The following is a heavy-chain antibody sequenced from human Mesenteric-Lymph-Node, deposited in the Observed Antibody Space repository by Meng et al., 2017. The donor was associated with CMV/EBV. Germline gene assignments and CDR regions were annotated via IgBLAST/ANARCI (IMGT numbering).Heavy chain of an antibody. CDR1: GGCVSSGSYY. J-gene: IGHJ4*02. V-gene: IGHV4-61*01. D-gene: IGHD3-3*01. CDR3: ARLLEGLDY. CDR2: VYSSGGT. Sequence: LTCTVSGGCVSSGSYYWSWIRQPPGKGLEWIGYVYSSGGTNYNPSLKSRVTISLDTSRNQFSLKLSSVTAADTAVYYCARLLEGLDYWGQGTLVTVSS.